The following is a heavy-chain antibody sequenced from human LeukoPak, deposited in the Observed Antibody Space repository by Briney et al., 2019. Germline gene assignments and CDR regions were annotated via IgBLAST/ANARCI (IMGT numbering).Heavy chain of an antibody. CDR2: MNPNSGNT. CDR1: GYTFTSYD. Sequence: GASVKVSCKASGYTFTSYDINWVRQATGQGLEWMGWMNPNSGNTGYAQKFQGRVTMTRNTSISTAYMELSSLRSEDTAVYYCARGGRGLDYYDSSGYYWWGQGTLVTVSS. J-gene: IGHJ4*02. D-gene: IGHD3-22*01. V-gene: IGHV1-8*01. CDR3: ARGGRGLDYYDSSGYYW.